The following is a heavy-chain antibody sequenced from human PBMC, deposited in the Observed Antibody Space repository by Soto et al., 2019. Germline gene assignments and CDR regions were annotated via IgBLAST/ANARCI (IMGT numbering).Heavy chain of an antibody. J-gene: IGHJ5*02. CDR1: GGSISSGGYY. CDR2: IYYSGST. D-gene: IGHD3-22*01. V-gene: IGHV4-31*03. Sequence: PSETLSLTCTVSGGSISSGGYYWSWIRQHPGKGLEWIGYIYYSGSTYYNPSLKSRVTISVDTSKNQFSLKLSSVTAADTAAYYCARTSTYYYDSSGSPGPNWFDPWGQGTLVTVSS. CDR3: ARTSTYYYDSSGSPGPNWFDP.